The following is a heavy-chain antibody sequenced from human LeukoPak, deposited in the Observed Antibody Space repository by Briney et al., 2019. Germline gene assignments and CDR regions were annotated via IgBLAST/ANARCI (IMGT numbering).Heavy chain of an antibody. CDR3: ARARTSSLLYYYYYMDV. D-gene: IGHD6-13*01. J-gene: IGHJ6*03. CDR1: GYSISSGYY. V-gene: IGHV4-38-2*02. Sequence: PSETLSLTCTVSGYSISSGYYWGWIRQPPGKGLEWIGSIYHSGSTYYNPSLKSRVTISVDTSKNQFSLKLSSVTAADTAVYYCARARTSSLLYYYYYMDVWGKGTTVTVSS. CDR2: IYHSGST.